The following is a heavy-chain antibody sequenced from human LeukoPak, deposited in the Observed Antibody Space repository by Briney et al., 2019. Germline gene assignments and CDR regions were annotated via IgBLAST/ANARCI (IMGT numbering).Heavy chain of an antibody. CDR2: IYYSGST. CDR1: GGPISSGDYY. J-gene: IGHJ4*02. V-gene: IGHV4-30-4*01. D-gene: IGHD3-10*01. CDR3: ARTYYGSGSYYSH. Sequence: PSETLSLTCTVSGGPISSGDYYWSWIRQPPGKGLEWIGYIYYSGSTYYNPSLKSRVTISVDTSKNQFSLKLSSVTAADTAVYYCARTYYGSGSYYSHWGQGTLVTVSS.